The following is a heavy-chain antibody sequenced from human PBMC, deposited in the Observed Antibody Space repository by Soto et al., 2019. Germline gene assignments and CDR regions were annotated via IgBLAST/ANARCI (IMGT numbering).Heavy chain of an antibody. V-gene: IGHV5-51*01. Sequence: GESLKISCKGSGYSFTTYWIGWVRQMPGKGLEWMGIIYSGDSDTRYSPSFQGQVTISADKAISTAYLQWSSLKASDTAMYYCARLWFGELRAYYFDYWGQGTLVTGSS. CDR2: IYSGDSDT. J-gene: IGHJ4*02. CDR3: ARLWFGELRAYYFDY. D-gene: IGHD3-10*01. CDR1: GYSFTTYW.